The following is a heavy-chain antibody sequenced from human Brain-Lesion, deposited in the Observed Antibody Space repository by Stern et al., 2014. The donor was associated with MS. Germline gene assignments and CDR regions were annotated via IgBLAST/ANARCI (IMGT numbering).Heavy chain of an antibody. CDR2: IYASGNT. CDR3: ARDYGDLEFDL. Sequence: MQLVESGPGLVKPSQTLSLTCTVSGGPISSHSYYWSWIRQPAGKGLEWIGRIYASGNTNYNPSLKSRVSISVDTSKNPLSLRLISVTASDTAVYYCARDYGDLEFDLWGQGTLVTVSS. CDR1: GGPISSHSYY. V-gene: IGHV4-61*02. D-gene: IGHD4-17*01. J-gene: IGHJ4*02.